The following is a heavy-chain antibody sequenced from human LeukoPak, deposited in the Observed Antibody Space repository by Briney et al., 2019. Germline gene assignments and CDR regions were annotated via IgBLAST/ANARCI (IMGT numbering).Heavy chain of an antibody. CDR3: ARNDYGDYGWYFDL. CDR2: INGSGGST. CDR1: GFTFSSYA. J-gene: IGHJ2*01. V-gene: IGHV3-23*01. D-gene: IGHD4-17*01. Sequence: GGSLRLSCAASGFTFSSYAMSWVRQAPGKGLEWVSDINGSGGSTYYADSVKGRFTISRDNAKNSVYLEMNSLRADDTAVYYCARNDYGDYGWYFDLWGRGTLVTVSS.